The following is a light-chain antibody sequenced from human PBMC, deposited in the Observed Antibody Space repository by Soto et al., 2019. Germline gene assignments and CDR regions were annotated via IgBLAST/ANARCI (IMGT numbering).Light chain of an antibody. CDR2: KVS. Sequence: DVVMTQSPLSLPVTLGQPASISCRSNQSLVYSDGIAYFSWFQQRPGRSPRRLIYKVSNRDSGVTARLSGSGSGTDFALKISRVEADDVGVYYCMQATHWPITFGQGTRLEIK. CDR3: MQATHWPIT. J-gene: IGKJ5*01. CDR1: QSLVYSDGIAY. V-gene: IGKV2-30*01.